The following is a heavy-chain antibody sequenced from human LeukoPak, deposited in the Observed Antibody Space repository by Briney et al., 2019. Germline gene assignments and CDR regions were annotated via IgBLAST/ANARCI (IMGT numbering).Heavy chain of an antibody. D-gene: IGHD5-18*01. Sequence: GSLRLSCAASGFTFSSYGMIWVRQAPGKGLEWVSSIGVSGGSTYYADSVKGRFTISRDNSKNTLYLQMDSLRAEDTAVYYCAKVIRAYTYGFAPDYWGQGTLVTISS. V-gene: IGHV3-23*01. CDR1: GFTFSSYG. CDR2: IGVSGGST. J-gene: IGHJ4*02. CDR3: AKVIRAYTYGFAPDY.